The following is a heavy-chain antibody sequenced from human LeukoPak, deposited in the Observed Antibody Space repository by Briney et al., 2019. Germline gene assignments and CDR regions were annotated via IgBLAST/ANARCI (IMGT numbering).Heavy chain of an antibody. V-gene: IGHV1-2*02. Sequence: ASVKVSCKASGFTFTAYHMHWVRQAPGQGLEWMGWINPNSGGTNYAQKFQGRVTMTRDTSISTAYKELSGLRSDDTAVYYCARGPHWDPHFHYWGQGTLVTVSS. CDR3: ARGPHWDPHFHY. D-gene: IGHD7-27*01. CDR2: INPNSGGT. J-gene: IGHJ4*02. CDR1: GFTFTAYH.